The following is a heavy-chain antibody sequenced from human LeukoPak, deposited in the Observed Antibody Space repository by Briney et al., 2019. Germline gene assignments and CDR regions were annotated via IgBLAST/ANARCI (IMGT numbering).Heavy chain of an antibody. J-gene: IGHJ3*02. V-gene: IGHV3-74*01. CDR3: ARDLEGIYYDFWSGYSPNAFDI. CDR2: ITNDGSST. Sequence: GGSLRLSCAASGLTFSSHWMHWVRQAPGKGLVWVSRITNDGSSTTYADSVKGRFTISRDNAKNMLYLQVNSLRAEDTAVYYCARDLEGIYYDFWSGYSPNAFDIWGQGTMVTVSS. D-gene: IGHD3-3*01. CDR1: GLTFSSHW.